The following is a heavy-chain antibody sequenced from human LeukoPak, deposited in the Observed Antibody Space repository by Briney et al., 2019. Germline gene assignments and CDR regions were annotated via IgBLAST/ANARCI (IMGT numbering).Heavy chain of an antibody. CDR3: GRMYDGAKIDY. J-gene: IGHJ4*02. D-gene: IGHD1-1*01. V-gene: IGHV4-38-2*01. Sequence: PGGSLRLSCAASGFTVSSNFMSCVRQAPGKGLEWIGSMHHTGNTYYNPSLKSRVTISLDTSNNQFSLRLTSVTAADTAVYYCGRMYDGAKIDYWGQGTLVTVSS. CDR2: MHHTGNT. CDR1: GFTVSSNF.